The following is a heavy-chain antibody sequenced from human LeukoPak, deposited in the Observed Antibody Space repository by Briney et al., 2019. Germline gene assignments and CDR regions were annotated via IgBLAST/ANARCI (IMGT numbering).Heavy chain of an antibody. CDR1: GFTFSSYS. CDR2: ISSSSSYI. V-gene: IGHV3-21*01. D-gene: IGHD2-15*01. CDR3: ARRLPLAPYYYGMDV. J-gene: IGHJ6*02. Sequence: GGSLRLSCAASGFTFSSYSMNWVRQAPGKGLEWVSSISSSSSYIYYADSVKGRFTISRDNAKNSLYLQMNSLRAEGTAVYYCARRLPLAPYYYGMDVWGQGTTVTVSS.